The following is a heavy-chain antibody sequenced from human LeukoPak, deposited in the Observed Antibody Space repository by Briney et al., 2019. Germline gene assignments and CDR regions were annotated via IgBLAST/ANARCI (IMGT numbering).Heavy chain of an antibody. D-gene: IGHD4-23*01. CDR3: VRHDGRSGGTMGAFDS. Sequence: SETLSLTCTVSGGSISSSSYYWGWIRQPPGKDLEWIGSIYNGRTTFSNPSLNSRVTISIVTSKSQFSLQLNSVTAADTAVYYCVRHDGRSGGTMGAFDSWGQGSLVTVSS. CDR1: GGSISSSSYY. CDR2: IYNGRTT. J-gene: IGHJ5*01. V-gene: IGHV4-39*01.